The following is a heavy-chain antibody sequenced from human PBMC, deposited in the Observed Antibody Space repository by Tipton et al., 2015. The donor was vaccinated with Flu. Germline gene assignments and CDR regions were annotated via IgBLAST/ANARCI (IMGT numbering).Heavy chain of an antibody. J-gene: IGHJ6*02. CDR2: IYYSGST. CDR3: ARENTSYYPSGMDV. Sequence: TLSLTCTVSGGSISGGGYYWSWIRQHPGKGLEWIGYIYYSGSTYYNPSLKSRVTISVDTSKNQFSLKLSSVTAADTAVYYCARENTSYYPSGMDVWGQGTTVTVSS. V-gene: IGHV4-31*03. D-gene: IGHD1-26*01. CDR1: GGSISGGGYY.